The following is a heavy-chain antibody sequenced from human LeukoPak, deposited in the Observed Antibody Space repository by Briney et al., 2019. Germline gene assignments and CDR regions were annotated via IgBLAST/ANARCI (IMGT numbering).Heavy chain of an antibody. D-gene: IGHD2-21*02. CDR3: ARGGFYCGGDCYVDY. CDR2: INHSGST. Sequence: SETLSLTCAVYGGSFIPYYWSWIRPPPGKGLERIGEINHSGSTNYNPSLKSRVTISVDTSKNQFSLKLSSVTAADTAVYYCARGGFYCGGDCYVDYWGQGTLVTVSS. V-gene: IGHV4-34*01. CDR1: GGSFIPYY. J-gene: IGHJ4*02.